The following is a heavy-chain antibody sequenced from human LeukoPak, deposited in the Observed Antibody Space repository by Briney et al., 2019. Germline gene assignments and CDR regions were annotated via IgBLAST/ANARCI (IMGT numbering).Heavy chain of an antibody. CDR2: IYHDRTT. J-gene: IGHJ4*02. D-gene: IGHD2-8*01. CDR1: GDSITAPKW. Sequence: PSGTLSLTCTVSGDSITAPKWGSWVRQAPGEGLEWIGEIYHDRTTSFNPSLKSRLTISVDKSANQFFLNLNSVSATDTAVYYCVGRGLYGGTWLFEYWGQGALATVSS. CDR3: VGRGLYGGTWLFEY. V-gene: IGHV4-4*02.